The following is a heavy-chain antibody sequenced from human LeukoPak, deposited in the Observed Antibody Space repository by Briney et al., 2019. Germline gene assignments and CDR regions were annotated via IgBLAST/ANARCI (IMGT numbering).Heavy chain of an antibody. Sequence: PGGSLRLSCAASGFTFSSYAMMWVRQAPGKGLEWVSAISGSGGGTYYADPVKGRFTISRDNSKSTLYLQMNSLRAEDTAVYYCARSGRSGSSYAYFDYWAREPWSPSP. CDR1: GFTFSSYA. D-gene: IGHD3-22*01. V-gene: IGHV3-23*01. CDR3: ARSGRSGSSYAYFDY. CDR2: ISGSGGGT. J-gene: IGHJ4*02.